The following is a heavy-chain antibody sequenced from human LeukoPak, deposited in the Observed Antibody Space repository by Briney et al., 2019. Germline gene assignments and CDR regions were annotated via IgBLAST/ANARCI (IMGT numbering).Heavy chain of an antibody. Sequence: PGGSLRLSCAASGFTFSSYWMSWVRQAPGKGLEWVANIDQDGSENYYVDSVKGRFTISRDNAKNSLYLQMDSLRPEDTAVYFCARRHNSGWPNFDYWGQGTLVTVSS. D-gene: IGHD6-19*01. CDR3: ARRHNSGWPNFDY. V-gene: IGHV3-7*01. CDR2: IDQDGSEN. CDR1: GFTFSSYW. J-gene: IGHJ4*02.